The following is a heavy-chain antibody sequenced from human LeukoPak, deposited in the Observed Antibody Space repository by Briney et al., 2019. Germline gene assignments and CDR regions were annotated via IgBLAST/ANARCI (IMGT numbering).Heavy chain of an antibody. Sequence: GGSLRLSCAASGFTVSSNYMSWVRHAPEKGLEWVSIIYSGGSTFYADSVKGRFTISRDNSKNTLYLQMNSLRAEDTAVYYCARGGSYLSAFDIWGQGTMVTVSS. D-gene: IGHD1-26*01. CDR1: GFTVSSNY. J-gene: IGHJ3*02. CDR3: ARGGSYLSAFDI. CDR2: IYSGGST. V-gene: IGHV3-53*01.